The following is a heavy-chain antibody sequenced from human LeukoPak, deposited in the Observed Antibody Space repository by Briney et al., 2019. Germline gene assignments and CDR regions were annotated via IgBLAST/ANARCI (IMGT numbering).Heavy chain of an antibody. D-gene: IGHD3-10*01. CDR1: GLTFSSYG. J-gene: IGHJ3*02. Sequence: GGSLRLSCAASGLTFSSYGMNWIRQAPGKGLEWVSSISGSGDSTYHADSVRGRFTVSRDNSKNTLYLQMKSLRAEDTAVYYCAKVTGSGSYLADAFDIWGHGTVVSVSS. CDR2: ISGSGDST. V-gene: IGHV3-23*01. CDR3: AKVTGSGSYLADAFDI.